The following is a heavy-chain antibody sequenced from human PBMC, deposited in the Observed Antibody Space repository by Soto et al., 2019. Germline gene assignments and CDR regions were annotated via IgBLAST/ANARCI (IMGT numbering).Heavy chain of an antibody. CDR2: IIPIFGTA. V-gene: IGHV1-69*06. CDR3: ARLVDDGGKGWYYYYGMDV. D-gene: IGHD4-17*01. J-gene: IGHJ6*02. Sequence: SVKVSCKASGGTFSSYAISWVRQAPGQGLEWMGGIIPIFGTANYAQKFQGRVTITADKSTSTAYMELSSLRSEDTVVYYCARLVDDGGKGWYYYYGMDVWGQGTTVTVSS. CDR1: GGTFSSYA.